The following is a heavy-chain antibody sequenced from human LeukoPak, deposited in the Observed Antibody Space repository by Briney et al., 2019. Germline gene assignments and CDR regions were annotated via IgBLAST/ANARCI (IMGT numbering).Heavy chain of an antibody. CDR2: IFGGGGT. CDR3: ARSDSSSTRRAFDT. Sequence: GSLGLSWAASGFTVTTNYIVWVRPAPGGGLEWVSGIFGGGGTYYADSVKGRFTISRDNSKNTLYLQMTSLRPEDTAVYHCARSDSSSTRRAFDTWGLGTMVSVSS. D-gene: IGHD6-6*01. CDR1: GFTVTTNY. V-gene: IGHV3-53*05. J-gene: IGHJ3*02.